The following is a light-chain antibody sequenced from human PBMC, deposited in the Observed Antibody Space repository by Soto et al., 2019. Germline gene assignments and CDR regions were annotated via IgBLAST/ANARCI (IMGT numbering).Light chain of an antibody. J-gene: IGKJ1*01. V-gene: IGKV1-39*01. Sequence: IQMNQSPSSRSAYVGDRVTITCRTSQNIFSYLNWYQQKAGQAPKLLIHSASTLESGVPSRFSGGGSGTDFTLTISGLQPEDFATYFCHQSYRTVWTFGQGTKVDIK. CDR3: HQSYRTVWT. CDR1: QNIFSY. CDR2: SAS.